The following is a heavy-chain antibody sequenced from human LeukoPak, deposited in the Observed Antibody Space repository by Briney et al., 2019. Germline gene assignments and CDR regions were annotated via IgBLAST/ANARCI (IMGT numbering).Heavy chain of an antibody. CDR3: ARSDYGSENYYCSLDY. Sequence: SETLSLTCAVYGGSISGYYWSWIRQPPGKGLEWIAEIHHSGSANYNPSLKSRVTISIDTSKNQFSLKLSSVTAADTAVYYCARSDYGSENYYCSLDYWGQGTLVTVSS. CDR2: IHHSGSA. J-gene: IGHJ4*02. D-gene: IGHD3-10*01. CDR1: GGSISGYY. V-gene: IGHV4-34*01.